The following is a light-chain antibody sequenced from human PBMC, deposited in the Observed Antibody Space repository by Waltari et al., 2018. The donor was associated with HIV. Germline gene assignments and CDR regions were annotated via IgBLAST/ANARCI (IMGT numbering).Light chain of an antibody. CDR2: EVS. V-gene: IGLV2-23*02. J-gene: IGLJ3*02. CDR3: CSYAGSSTFNWV. CDR1: SSDVGSYNL. Sequence: QSALTQPASVSGSPGQSITISCTGTSSDVGSYNLGSWYQQHPGKAPKLMIYEVSKRPSGVSNRFSGSRSGNTASLTISGLQAEDEADYYCCSYAGSSTFNWVFGGGTKLTVL.